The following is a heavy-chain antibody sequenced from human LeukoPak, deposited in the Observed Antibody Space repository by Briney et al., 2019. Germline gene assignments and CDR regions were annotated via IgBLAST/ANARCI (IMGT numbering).Heavy chain of an antibody. Sequence: GGSLRLSCAASGFTFSSYWMSWVRQAPGKGLEWVGFIRSKAYGGTTEYAASVKGRFTISRDDSKSIAYLQMNSLKTEDTAVYYCTREVPAARRGAFDIWGQGTMVTVSS. J-gene: IGHJ3*02. V-gene: IGHV3-49*04. CDR2: IRSKAYGGTT. D-gene: IGHD2-2*01. CDR3: TREVPAARRGAFDI. CDR1: GFTFSSYW.